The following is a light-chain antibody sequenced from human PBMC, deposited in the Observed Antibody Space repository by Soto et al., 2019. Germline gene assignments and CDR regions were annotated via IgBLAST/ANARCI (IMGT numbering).Light chain of an antibody. CDR1: SPNIGAGYD. Sequence: QPVLTQPPSVSGTPGQRVTISCTGSSPNIGAGYDVHWYQQLPGTAPKLLIYGNSNRPSGVPDRFSGSKSGTSASLAITGLQAEDEADYYCQSYDSSLSAPYVFGTGTKVTVL. V-gene: IGLV1-40*01. CDR2: GNS. J-gene: IGLJ1*01. CDR3: QSYDSSLSAPYV.